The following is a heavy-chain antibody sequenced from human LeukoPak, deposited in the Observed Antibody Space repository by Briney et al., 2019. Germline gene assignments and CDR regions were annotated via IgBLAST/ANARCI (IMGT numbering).Heavy chain of an antibody. CDR3: ARDGYYYDSSGYYEKMYYFDY. Sequence: PSETLSLTCAVYGGSFSGYYWSWIRQPAGKGLEWIGRIYTSGSTNYNPSLKSRVTMSVDTSKNQFSLKLSSVTAADTAVYYCARDGYYYDSSGYYEKMYYFDYWGQGTLVTVSS. CDR1: GGSFSGYY. D-gene: IGHD3-22*01. J-gene: IGHJ4*02. CDR2: IYTSGST. V-gene: IGHV4-59*10.